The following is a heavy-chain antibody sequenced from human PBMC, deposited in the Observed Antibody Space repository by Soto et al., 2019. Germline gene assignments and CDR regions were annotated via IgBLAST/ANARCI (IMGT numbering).Heavy chain of an antibody. V-gene: IGHV5-10-1*01. CDR1: GYSFTSYW. CDR3: ARDGGVSSSFNYYGMDV. CDR2: IDPSDSYT. J-gene: IGHJ6*02. D-gene: IGHD6-6*01. Sequence: GYSFTSYWISWVRQMPGKGLEWMGRIDPSDSYTNYSPSFQGHATISADKSISTAYLQWSSLKASDTAMYYCARDGGVSSSFNYYGMDVWGQGTTVTVSS.